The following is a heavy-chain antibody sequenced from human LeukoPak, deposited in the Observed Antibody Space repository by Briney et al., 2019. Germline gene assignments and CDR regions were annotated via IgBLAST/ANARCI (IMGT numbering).Heavy chain of an antibody. D-gene: IGHD2-2*01. CDR3: APRPLSSTSWTYYFDY. V-gene: IGHV3-30*02. CDR2: IRYDGSNK. CDR1: GSTFSSYG. J-gene: IGHJ4*02. Sequence: PGGSLRLSCAASGSTFSSYGMHWVRQAPGKGLEWVAFIRYDGSNKYYADSVKGRFTISRDNSKNTLYLQMNSLRAEDTAVYYCAPRPLSSTSWTYYFDYWGQGTLVTASS.